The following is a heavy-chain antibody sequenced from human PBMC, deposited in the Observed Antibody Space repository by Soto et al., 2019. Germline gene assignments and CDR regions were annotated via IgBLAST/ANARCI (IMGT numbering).Heavy chain of an antibody. CDR1: GFTFDDYA. CDR3: VRSKGGYSYGTPFDF. CDR2: ISWISGNI. J-gene: IGHJ4*02. Sequence: EVQLEESGGALVQPGRSLRLSCAASGFTFDDYAMHWVRQVLGKGLEWVSSISWISGNIGYADSVKGRFTTSRDSAMNSLYLQMNSLRPDATALYSCVRSKGGYSYGTPFDFWGQGTLVTVSS. V-gene: IGHV3-9*01. D-gene: IGHD5-18*01.